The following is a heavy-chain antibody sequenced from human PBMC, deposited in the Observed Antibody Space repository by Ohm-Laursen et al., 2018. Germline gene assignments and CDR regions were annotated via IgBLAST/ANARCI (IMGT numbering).Heavy chain of an antibody. CDR3: TPVLGIAVAGTNYFDY. V-gene: IGHV3-15*01. Sequence: GSLRLSCAASGFTVSNNYMNWVRQTPGMALEWVGRIKTKIDGEATDYAAPVKGRFTISRDDSKNTLYLQMNSLKTEDTAVYYCTPVLGIAVAGTNYFDYWGQGTLVTVSS. CDR2: IKTKIDGEAT. CDR1: GFTVSNNY. D-gene: IGHD6-19*01. J-gene: IGHJ4*02.